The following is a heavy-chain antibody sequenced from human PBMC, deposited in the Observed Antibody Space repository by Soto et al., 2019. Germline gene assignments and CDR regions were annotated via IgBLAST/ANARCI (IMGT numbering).Heavy chain of an antibody. J-gene: IGHJ6*02. CDR3: ARVSSHYDILTGYGMDV. Sequence: SQTLPLTCAISGDSVSSNSAAWNWIRQSPSRGLEWLGRTYYRSKWYNDYAVSVKSRITINPDTSKNQFSLQLNSVTPGDTAVYYCARVSSHYDILTGYGMDVWGQATTVTVSS. D-gene: IGHD3-9*01. CDR1: GDSVSSNSAA. V-gene: IGHV6-1*01. CDR2: TYYRSKWYN.